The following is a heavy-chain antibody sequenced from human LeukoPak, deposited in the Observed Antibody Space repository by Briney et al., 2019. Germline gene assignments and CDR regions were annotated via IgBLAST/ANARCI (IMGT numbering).Heavy chain of an antibody. J-gene: IGHJ3*02. CDR3: ARAAPDSRSWYGGAFDI. V-gene: IGHV4-59*01. CDR2: IFYSGST. CDR1: GGSISNYY. Sequence: SETLSLTCTVSGGSISNYYWSWIRQPPGKGLEWIGYIFYSGSTNYNPSLKSRVTISVDTSKNQFSLKLSSVTAADTAVYYCARAAPDSRSWYGGAFDIWGQGTMVTVSA. D-gene: IGHD6-13*01.